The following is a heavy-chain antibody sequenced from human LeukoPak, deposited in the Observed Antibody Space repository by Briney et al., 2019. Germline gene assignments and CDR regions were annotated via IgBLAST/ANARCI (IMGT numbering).Heavy chain of an antibody. CDR1: GYTFTNYG. CDR3: ARIHVNSLMSGYFDY. CDR2: ISAYNGDT. D-gene: IGHD2-21*01. Sequence: ASVKVSCKTSGYTFTNYGISWVRQAPGLGLEWMGWISAYNGDTNYAQKVQGRVTMTTDTSTSTAYMELRSLRFDDTAVYYCARIHVNSLMSGYFDYWGQGTLVTVSS. J-gene: IGHJ4*02. V-gene: IGHV1-18*01.